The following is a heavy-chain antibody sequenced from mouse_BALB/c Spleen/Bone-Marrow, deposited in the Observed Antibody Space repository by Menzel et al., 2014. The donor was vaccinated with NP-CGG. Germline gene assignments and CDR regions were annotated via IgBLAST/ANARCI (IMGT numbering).Heavy chain of an antibody. CDR1: GCTFTSYW. J-gene: IGHJ4*01. Sequence: QVQLQQSGAELVKPGAPVKLSCKASGCTFTSYWMNWVKQRPGRGLEWIGRIDPSDSETHYNRKFKDKATLTVDKSSSTAYIQLSSLTSEDSAVYYCARALGDGYYYAMDYWGQGTSVTVSS. D-gene: IGHD2-3*01. V-gene: IGHV1-69*02. CDR2: IDPSDSET. CDR3: ARALGDGYYYAMDY.